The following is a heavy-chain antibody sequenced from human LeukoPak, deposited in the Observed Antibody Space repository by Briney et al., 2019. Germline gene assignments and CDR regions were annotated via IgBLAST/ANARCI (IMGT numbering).Heavy chain of an antibody. CDR3: ARALLVDYNFDY. V-gene: IGHV2-26*01. D-gene: IGHD2-8*02. CDR1: GFSLTNAGLG. J-gene: IGHJ4*02. Sequence: SGPVLVKPTKTLTLTCTVSGFSLTNAGLGVSWIRQPPGKALEWLAHIFSNDEKSYRTSLKSRLTISKDTSKSQVVLIMTNMDLVDTATYYCARALLVDYNFDYWGQGTLVTVSS. CDR2: IFSNDEK.